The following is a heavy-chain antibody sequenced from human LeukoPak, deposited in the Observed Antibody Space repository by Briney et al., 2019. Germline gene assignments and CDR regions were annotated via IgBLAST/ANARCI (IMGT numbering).Heavy chain of an antibody. CDR2: IYYSGST. CDR1: GGSISIYY. Sequence: PSETLSLTCTVSGGSISIYYWSWIRQPPGKGLEWIGYIYYSGSTNYNPSLKSRVTISVDTSKNQLSLKLSSVTAADTAVYYCARGRYYYDSSGYYTGYYYYMDVWGKGTTVTVSS. V-gene: IGHV4-59*01. CDR3: ARGRYYYDSSGYYTGYYYYMDV. J-gene: IGHJ6*03. D-gene: IGHD3-22*01.